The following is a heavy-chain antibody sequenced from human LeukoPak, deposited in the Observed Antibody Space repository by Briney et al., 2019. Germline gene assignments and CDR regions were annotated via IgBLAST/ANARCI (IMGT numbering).Heavy chain of an antibody. CDR1: GFTFGDYA. CDR3: ARVTSGCYYFDY. V-gene: IGHV3-23*01. J-gene: IGHJ4*02. D-gene: IGHD6-19*01. Sequence: GGSLRLSCTASGFTFGDYAMSWFRQAPGKGLEWVSGVNNGAGSTYYADSVKGRFTISRDNSKNTLYLQMNSLRAEDTAVYYCARVTSGCYYFDYWGQGTLVTVSS. CDR2: VNNGAGST.